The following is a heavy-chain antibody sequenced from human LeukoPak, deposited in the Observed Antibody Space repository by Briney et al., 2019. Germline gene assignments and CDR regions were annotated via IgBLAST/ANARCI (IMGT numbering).Heavy chain of an antibody. CDR1: GFTFSRYA. J-gene: IGHJ4*02. Sequence: QPGGSLRLSCSASGFTFSRYAMHWVRQAPGKGLEYVSAITSNGGSTYYADSVKGRFTISRDNSKNTLYLQMNSLRAEDTAVYYCAKAKVGATTGYFDYWGQGTLVTVSS. CDR2: ITSNGGST. D-gene: IGHD1-26*01. V-gene: IGHV3-64*04. CDR3: AKAKVGATTGYFDY.